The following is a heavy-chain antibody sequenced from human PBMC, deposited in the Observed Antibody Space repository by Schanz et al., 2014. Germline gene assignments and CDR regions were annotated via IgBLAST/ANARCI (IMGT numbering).Heavy chain of an antibody. D-gene: IGHD6-19*01. CDR3: AASSGWHPSTDY. J-gene: IGHJ4*02. CDR1: GFTFSSYS. Sequence: EVQLVESGGGLVQPGGSLRLSCTASGFTFSSYSMNWVRQAPGKGLEWVAFVPFDGSQKFYTDSVKGRFTISRDNAKNSLYLLMNSLRAEDTAVCYCAASSGWHPSTDYWGQGTLVTVSS. V-gene: IGHV3-48*04. CDR2: VPFDGSQK.